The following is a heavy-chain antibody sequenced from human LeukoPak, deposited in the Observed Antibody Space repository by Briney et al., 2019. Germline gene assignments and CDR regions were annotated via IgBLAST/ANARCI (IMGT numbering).Heavy chain of an antibody. J-gene: IGHJ4*02. CDR2: IYHSGST. CDR3: ARAFSDYYDSSGYYFDY. V-gene: IGHV4-30-2*01. Sequence: PSETLSLTCTVSGGSISSGGYYWSWIRQPPGKGLEWIGYIYHSGSTFYNPSLKGRVTISVDRSKNQFSLKLSSVTAADTAVYYCARAFSDYYDSSGYYFDYWGQGTLVTVSS. D-gene: IGHD3-22*01. CDR1: GGSISSGGYY.